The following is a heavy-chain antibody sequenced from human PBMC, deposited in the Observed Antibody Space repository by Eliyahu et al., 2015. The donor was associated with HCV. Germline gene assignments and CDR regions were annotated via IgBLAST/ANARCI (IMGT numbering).Heavy chain of an antibody. CDR1: GFTFSSHW. J-gene: IGHJ4*02. CDR2: INGDGSST. Sequence: GGSLRLSCAASGFTFSSHWMDWVRQAPGKGLVWVSRINGDGSSTTYADSVKGRFTISRDNAKNTVYLQMNSLRVDDTAIYYCTGDFWGSFNYWGQGTLVTVSS. D-gene: IGHD3-16*01. V-gene: IGHV3-74*01. CDR3: TGDFWGSFNY.